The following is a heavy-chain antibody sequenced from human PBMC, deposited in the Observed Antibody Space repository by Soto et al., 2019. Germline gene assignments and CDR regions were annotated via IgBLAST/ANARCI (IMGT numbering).Heavy chain of an antibody. J-gene: IGHJ4*02. Sequence: PGVSLRLSCSASGFTFSSFSMHWVRQSPGKGLEYVSHMSSDGGRIYYADSVKGRFTISRDNSKNMLYLQMSSLRPDDSAVYYCGKSRGGATYEFCYWCQGTQVTVSS. D-gene: IGHD3-3*01. CDR1: GFTFSSFS. CDR2: MSSDGGRI. V-gene: IGHV3-64D*06. CDR3: GKSRGGATYEFCY.